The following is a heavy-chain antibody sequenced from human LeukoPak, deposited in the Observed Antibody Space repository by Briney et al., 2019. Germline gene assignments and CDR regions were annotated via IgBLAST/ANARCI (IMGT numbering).Heavy chain of an antibody. CDR2: ISGRDGNT. Sequence: GGSLRLSCAASGFTFSSYAMSWVRQAPGKGLEWVSAISGRDGNTYYADSVKGRFTISRDNPKNTLYLQMISLRAEDTAIYFCTRDRIVMSGFFDYWGQGTLVTVSS. V-gene: IGHV3-23*01. D-gene: IGHD6-19*01. J-gene: IGHJ4*02. CDR1: GFTFSSYA. CDR3: TRDRIVMSGFFDY.